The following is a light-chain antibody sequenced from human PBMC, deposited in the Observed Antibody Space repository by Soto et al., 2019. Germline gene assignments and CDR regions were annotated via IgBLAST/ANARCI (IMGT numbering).Light chain of an antibody. Sequence: QSVLTQPPSVSGAPGQRVTISCTGSSSNIGAGYDVHWYQQLPGTAPKLLMYGNSNRPSGVPDRFSGSKSGTSASLAITGLQAEDEADYSCQSYDRSLSGIYVFGTGTKLTVL. J-gene: IGLJ1*01. CDR3: QSYDRSLSGIYV. CDR1: SSNIGAGYD. CDR2: GNS. V-gene: IGLV1-40*01.